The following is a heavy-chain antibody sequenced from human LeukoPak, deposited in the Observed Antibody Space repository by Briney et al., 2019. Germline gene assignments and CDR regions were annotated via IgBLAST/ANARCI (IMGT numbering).Heavy chain of an antibody. CDR3: ARGVDDIAVAGHFDY. V-gene: IGHV3-23*01. D-gene: IGHD6-19*01. CDR2: ISGSGGST. J-gene: IGHJ4*02. CDR1: GFTFSSYG. Sequence: GGSLRLSCAASGFTFSSYGMSWVRQAPGKGVEWVSAISGSGGSTYYAASVKGRFTISRDNAKNSLYLQMNSLRAEDTAVYYCARGVDDIAVAGHFDYWGQGTLVTVSS.